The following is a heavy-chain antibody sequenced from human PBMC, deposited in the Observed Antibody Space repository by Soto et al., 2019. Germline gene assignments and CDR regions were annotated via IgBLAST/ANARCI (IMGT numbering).Heavy chain of an antibody. D-gene: IGHD3-22*01. V-gene: IGHV3-23*01. J-gene: IGHJ3*02. Sequence: GGSLRLSCAASGFTFSSYAMSWVRQAPGKGLEWVSAISGSGGSTYYADSVKGRFTISRDNSKNTLYLQMNSLRAEDTAVYYCAKDWGDYDSSGPDAFDIWGQGTMVTVSS. CDR1: GFTFSSYA. CDR2: ISGSGGST. CDR3: AKDWGDYDSSGPDAFDI.